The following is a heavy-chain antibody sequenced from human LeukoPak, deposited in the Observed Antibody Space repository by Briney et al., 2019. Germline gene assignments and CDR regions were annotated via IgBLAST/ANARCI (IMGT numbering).Heavy chain of an antibody. CDR2: IYYSGST. J-gene: IGHJ4*02. V-gene: IGHV4-39*07. CDR1: GGSISSSSYY. CDR3: ARDRNYYDSSGYSAEIDY. D-gene: IGHD3-22*01. Sequence: SETLSLTCTVSGGSISSSSYYWGWIRQPPGKGLEWIGSIYYSGSTYYNPSLKSRVTISVDTSKNQFSLKLSSVTAADTAVYYCARDRNYYDSSGYSAEIDYWGQGTLVTVSS.